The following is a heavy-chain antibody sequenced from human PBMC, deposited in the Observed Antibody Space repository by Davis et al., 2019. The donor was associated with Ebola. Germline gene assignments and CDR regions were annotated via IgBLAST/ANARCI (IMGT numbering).Heavy chain of an antibody. CDR3: ARGLGGRGVAVMHYYYYYGLDV. CDR1: GGSFSGYY. J-gene: IGHJ6*02. CDR2: INHSGST. V-gene: IGHV4-34*01. Sequence: SETLSLTCAVYGGSFSGYYWSWIRQSPGKGLEWIGEINHSGSTNSNPSLKSRVTISVDTSKNQFSLKLTSVTAADTAVFYCARGLGGRGVAVMHYYYYYGLDVWGQGTTVTVSS. D-gene: IGHD3-16*01.